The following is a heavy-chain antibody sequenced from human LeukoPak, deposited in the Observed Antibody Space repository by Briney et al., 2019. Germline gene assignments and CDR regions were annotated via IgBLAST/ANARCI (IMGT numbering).Heavy chain of an antibody. D-gene: IGHD4-11*01. Sequence: GESLKISCKGSGYSFTSYWIGWVRQMPGKGLEWMGIIYPGDSDTRYSPSFQGQVTISADKSISTAFLQWSSLKASDTAMYYCARHARAYDYSNYYYYYYMDVWGKGTTVTVSS. CDR3: ARHARAYDYSNYYYYYYMDV. CDR2: IYPGDSDT. V-gene: IGHV5-51*01. J-gene: IGHJ6*03. CDR1: GYSFTSYW.